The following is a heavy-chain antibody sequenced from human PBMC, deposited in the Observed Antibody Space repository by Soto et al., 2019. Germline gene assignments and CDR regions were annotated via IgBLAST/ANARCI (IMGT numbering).Heavy chain of an antibody. CDR1: GGSFSGYY. CDR3: ARGGSSSWYLGGYYYYMDV. V-gene: IGHV4-34*01. J-gene: IGHJ6*03. Sequence: SETLSLTCAVYGGSFSGYYWSWIRQPPGKGLEWIGEINHSGSTNYNPSLKSRVTISVDTSKNQFSLKLSSVTAADTAVYYCARGGSSSWYLGGYYYYMDVWGKGTTVTVSS. CDR2: INHSGST. D-gene: IGHD6-13*01.